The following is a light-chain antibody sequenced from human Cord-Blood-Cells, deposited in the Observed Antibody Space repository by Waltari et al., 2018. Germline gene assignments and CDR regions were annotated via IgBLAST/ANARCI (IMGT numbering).Light chain of an antibody. CDR1: SSDVGSYNL. Sequence: QSALTQPASVSGSPGQSITISCTGTSSDVGSYNLVSWYQPHPGKPPKLIIYEVSKRPSGGSNRFSGSKSGNTASLTISVLQAEDEADYYCCSYAGSSTLVFGGVTKLTVL. CDR2: EVS. CDR3: CSYAGSSTLV. J-gene: IGLJ2*01. V-gene: IGLV2-23*02.